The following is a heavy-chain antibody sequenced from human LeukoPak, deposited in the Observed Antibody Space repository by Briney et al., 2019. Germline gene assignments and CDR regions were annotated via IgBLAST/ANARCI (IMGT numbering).Heavy chain of an antibody. Sequence: PSETLSLTCTVSGGSISSYYWSWIRQPPGKGLEGKGYIYYSGSTNYNPSLKSRVTISVDTSKNQFSLKPSSVTAADTAVYYCARLYSSGWYGTNWFDPWGQGTLVTVSS. CDR1: GGSISSYY. V-gene: IGHV4-59*01. D-gene: IGHD6-19*01. J-gene: IGHJ5*02. CDR2: IYYSGST. CDR3: ARLYSSGWYGTNWFDP.